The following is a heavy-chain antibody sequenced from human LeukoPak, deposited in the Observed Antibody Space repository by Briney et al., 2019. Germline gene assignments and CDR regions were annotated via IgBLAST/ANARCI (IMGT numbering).Heavy chain of an antibody. J-gene: IGHJ4*02. CDR2: VDLQGST. CDR1: GGSITNTNY. CDR3: AREGGPYRPLDY. V-gene: IGHV4-4*02. Sequence: SGTLSLTCGVSGGSITNTNYWTWVRQPPGKGLEWIGEVDLQGSTNYNPSLMGRVAISVDTSENHISLQLTSVTAADTAVYYCAREGGPYRPLDYSGQGALVTVSS.